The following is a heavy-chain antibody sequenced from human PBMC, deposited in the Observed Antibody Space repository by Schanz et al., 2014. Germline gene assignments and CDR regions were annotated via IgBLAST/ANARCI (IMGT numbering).Heavy chain of an antibody. CDR3: AKGQLLSYYFDY. V-gene: IGHV3-23*04. D-gene: IGHD2-21*01. Sequence: VQLVESGGGLVQPGGSLRLTCLTSGFTFTDHAMSWVRQAPGKGLEWVSTISGLGEATFYSDSVKGRFTISRDNSKNTLYLQMNSLRAEDTAVYYCAKGQLLSYYFDYWGQGTLVTVSS. CDR2: ISGLGEAT. J-gene: IGHJ4*02. CDR1: GFTFTDHA.